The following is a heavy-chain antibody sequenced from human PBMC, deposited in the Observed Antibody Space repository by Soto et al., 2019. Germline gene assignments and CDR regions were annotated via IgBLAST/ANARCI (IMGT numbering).Heavy chain of an antibody. CDR3: ARRWGRSFDY. Sequence: SETLSLTCTVSGGSISSYYWSWIRQPPGKGLEWIGYIYYSGSTNYNPSLKCRVTISVDTSKNQFSLKLSSVTTADTAVYYCARRWGRSFDYWGQGTLVTVSS. J-gene: IGHJ4*02. CDR1: GGSISSYY. V-gene: IGHV4-59*08. CDR2: IYYSGST. D-gene: IGHD2-15*01.